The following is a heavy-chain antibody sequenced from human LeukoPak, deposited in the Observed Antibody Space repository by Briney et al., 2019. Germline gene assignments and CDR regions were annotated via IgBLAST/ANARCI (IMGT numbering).Heavy chain of an antibody. V-gene: IGHV1-18*04. CDR1: GCTFTSYG. CDR3: ARDVAAADYYYMDV. D-gene: IGHD6-13*01. CDR2: ISAYNGNT. J-gene: IGHJ6*03. Sequence: ASVKVSCKASGCTFTSYGISWVRQAPGQGLEWMGWISAYNGNTNYAQKLQGRVTMTTDTSTSTTYMELRSLRSDETAVYYCARDVAAADYYYMDVWGKGTTVTVSS.